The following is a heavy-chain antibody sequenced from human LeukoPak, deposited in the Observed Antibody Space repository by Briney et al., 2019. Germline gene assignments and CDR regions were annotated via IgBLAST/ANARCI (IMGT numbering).Heavy chain of an antibody. J-gene: IGHJ4*02. Sequence: ASVTVSHTLSGYTLTELSMHWVRQAPGKGRAWMGGFDPEDGETIYPQKFQGRVSMTRNTSISTAYMDLSSLRSEDTAVYYCARKGRNSSGWFPFDYWGQGSLVTVSS. CDR3: ARKGRNSSGWFPFDY. V-gene: IGHV1-24*01. D-gene: IGHD6-19*01. CDR2: FDPEDGET. CDR1: GYTLTELS.